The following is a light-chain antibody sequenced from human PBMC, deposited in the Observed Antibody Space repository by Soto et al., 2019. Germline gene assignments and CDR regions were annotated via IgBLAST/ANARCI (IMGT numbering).Light chain of an antibody. J-gene: IGLJ2*01. CDR1: SSDVGGYNY. V-gene: IGLV2-14*01. Sequence: QSALTQPASVSGSPGQSITISCTGTSSDVGGYNYVSWYQQHPGKAPKLMIYEVSNRPSGVSNRFSGSKSGNTASLTISGLQGEGEADYYCSSYTSSSTVVFGGGTKLTVL. CDR3: SSYTSSSTVV. CDR2: EVS.